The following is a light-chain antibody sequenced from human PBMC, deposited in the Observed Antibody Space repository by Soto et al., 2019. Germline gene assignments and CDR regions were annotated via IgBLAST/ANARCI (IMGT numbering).Light chain of an antibody. V-gene: IGKV3-20*01. CDR2: GAS. CDR3: QQYGRTPPIT. Sequence: EIVLTQSPGTLSLSPGERATLSCRARQSVSSSPLAWYQQKPGQAPRLLIYGASRRATGIPDRFSGSGSGTDFTLTISRLEPEYFAVYYFQQYGRTPPITCGQGTLLDI. J-gene: IGKJ5*01. CDR1: QSVSSSP.